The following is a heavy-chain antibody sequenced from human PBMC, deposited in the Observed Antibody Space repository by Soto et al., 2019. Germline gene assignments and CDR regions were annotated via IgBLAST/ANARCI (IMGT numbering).Heavy chain of an antibody. CDR1: GYSFTSYW. D-gene: IGHD3-22*01. J-gene: IGHJ3*02. Sequence: PGESLKISCKGSGYSFTSYWIGWVRQMPGKGLEWMGIIYPGDSDTRYSPSFQGQVTISADKSISTAYLQWSSLKASDTAMYYCARVRNYYDSSGYPAQYAFDIWGQGTMVTVSS. V-gene: IGHV5-51*01. CDR3: ARVRNYYDSSGYPAQYAFDI. CDR2: IYPGDSDT.